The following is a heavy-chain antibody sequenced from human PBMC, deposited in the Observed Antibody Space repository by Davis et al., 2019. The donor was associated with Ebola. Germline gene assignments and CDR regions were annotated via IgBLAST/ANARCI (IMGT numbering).Heavy chain of an antibody. J-gene: IGHJ6*02. CDR1: GFTFSTYA. V-gene: IGHV3-23*01. D-gene: IGHD6-19*01. CDR2: IGGSGRPT. CDR3: AKVKHSSGWTFYYYYYGMDV. Sequence: GESLKISCAASGFTFSTYAMSWVRQTPGKGLEWVASIGGSGRPTYYADSVMGRFTISRDNSKNTLYLQMNSLRAEDTAVYYCAKVKHSSGWTFYYYYYGMDVWGQGTTVTVSS.